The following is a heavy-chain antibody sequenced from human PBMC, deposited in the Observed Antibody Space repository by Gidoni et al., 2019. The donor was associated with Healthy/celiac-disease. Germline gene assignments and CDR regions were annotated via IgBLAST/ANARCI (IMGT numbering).Heavy chain of an antibody. CDR3: ARAQYSSSWLDYFDY. CDR2: IFPIFGTA. D-gene: IGHD6-13*01. CDR1: GGTFSSYA. V-gene: IGHV1-69*01. Sequence: QVQLVQAGAEVKKPGSSVKVSCKAAGGTFSSYAISWVRQAHGQGLEWMGGIFPIFGTATYAQKFQGRVTITADESTSTAYMELSSLRSEDTAVYYCARAQYSSSWLDYFDYWGQGTLVTVSS. J-gene: IGHJ4*02.